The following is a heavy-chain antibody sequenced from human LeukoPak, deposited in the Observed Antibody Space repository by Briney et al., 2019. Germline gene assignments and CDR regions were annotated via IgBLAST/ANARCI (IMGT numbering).Heavy chain of an antibody. CDR1: GYTFTSYA. CDR3: ARAWGSDYSSEREFDY. D-gene: IGHD6-19*01. CDR2: INAGNGNT. J-gene: IGHJ4*02. Sequence: GASVKVSCKASGYTFTSYAMHWVRQAPGQRLEWMGWINAGNGNTKYSQKFQGRVTITRYTSASTAYMELSSLRSEDTAVYYCARAWGSDYSSEREFDYCGQRTLVTVSS. V-gene: IGHV1-3*01.